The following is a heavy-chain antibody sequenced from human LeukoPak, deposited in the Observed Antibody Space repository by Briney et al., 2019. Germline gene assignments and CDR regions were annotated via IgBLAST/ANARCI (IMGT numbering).Heavy chain of an antibody. CDR2: IKQDGSEE. Sequence: GGSLGLSCVASGFTFTTYWMAWVRQAPGKGLEWVANIKQDGSEEYYADSVRGRFTISRDNAKNSLYLLMNSLRAEDTAVYYCSNGIYDRSYWGQGTLVTVSS. V-gene: IGHV3-7*01. J-gene: IGHJ4*02. D-gene: IGHD3-22*01. CDR1: GFTFTTYW. CDR3: SNGIYDRSY.